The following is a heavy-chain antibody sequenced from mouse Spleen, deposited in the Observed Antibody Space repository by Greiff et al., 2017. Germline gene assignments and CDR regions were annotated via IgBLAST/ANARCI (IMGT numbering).Heavy chain of an antibody. Sequence: DVMLVESGGGLVKPGGSLKLSCAASGFTFSSYAMSWVRQTPEKRLEWVATISDGGSYTYYPDNVKGRFTISRDNAKNNLYLQMSHLKSEDTAMYYCARDTLNWDWFAYWGQGTLVTVSA. J-gene: IGHJ3*01. CDR3: ARDTLNWDWFAY. CDR1: GFTFSSYA. D-gene: IGHD4-1*02. CDR2: ISDGGSYT. V-gene: IGHV5-4*01.